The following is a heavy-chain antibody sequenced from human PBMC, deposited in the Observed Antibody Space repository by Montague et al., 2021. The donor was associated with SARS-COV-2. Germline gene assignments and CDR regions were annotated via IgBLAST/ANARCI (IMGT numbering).Heavy chain of an antibody. V-gene: IGHV4-39*01. CDR2: IYYSGST. J-gene: IGHJ4*02. Sequence: SETLSLTCTVSGGSISSSSYYWGWIRQPPGKGLEWIGSIYYSGSTYYNPCLKSRVTISVDTSKNQFSLKLSSVTAAATAVYYCARQMGQSSIFGVVIQYYFDYWGQGTLVTVSS. CDR1: GGSISSSSYY. D-gene: IGHD3-3*01. CDR3: ARQMGQSSIFGVVIQYYFDY.